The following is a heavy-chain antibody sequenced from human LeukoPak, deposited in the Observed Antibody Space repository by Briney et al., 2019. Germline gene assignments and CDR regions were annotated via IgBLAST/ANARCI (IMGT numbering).Heavy chain of an antibody. J-gene: IGHJ3*02. Sequence: SETLSLTCTVSGGSISSYYWSWIRQPPGKELEWIGYIYYSGSTNYNPSLKSRVTISVDTSKNQFSLQLNSVTPDDTAVYYCARARVQTVDIWDQGTLVTVSS. CDR3: ARARVQTVDI. CDR2: IYYSGST. CDR1: GGSISSYY. V-gene: IGHV4-59*12.